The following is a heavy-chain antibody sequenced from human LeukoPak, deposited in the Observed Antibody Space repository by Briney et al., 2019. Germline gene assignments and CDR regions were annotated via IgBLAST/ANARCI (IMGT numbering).Heavy chain of an antibody. J-gene: IGHJ4*02. D-gene: IGHD3-22*01. V-gene: IGHV3-73*01. CDR3: ARPSSGFHF. CDR2: IRTKVDSYAT. Sequence: GGSLRLSCAGSGFIFSDFAMHWVRQASGKGLEWVGRIRTKVDSYATTYAASVKGRFTVSRDDSKNTAYLEMNSLKSEDTAVYYCARPSSGFHFWGQGTLVTVSS. CDR1: GFIFSDFA.